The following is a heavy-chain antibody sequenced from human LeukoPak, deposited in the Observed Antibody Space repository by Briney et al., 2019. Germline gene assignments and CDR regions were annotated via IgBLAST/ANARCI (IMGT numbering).Heavy chain of an antibody. CDR3: TKDSQGSYDGFWYGTYGMDV. CDR1: GFSFNTFA. D-gene: IGHD3-16*01. CDR2: ISDYP. Sequence: GGSLRLSCVASGFSFNTFALTWVRQAPGKGLEWVSTISDYPHYADSVRGRFTISRDNSRKTVFLQMNSLTPEDAATYYCTKDSQGSYDGFWYGTYGMDVWGQGTTVTVPS. V-gene: IGHV3-23*05. J-gene: IGHJ6*02.